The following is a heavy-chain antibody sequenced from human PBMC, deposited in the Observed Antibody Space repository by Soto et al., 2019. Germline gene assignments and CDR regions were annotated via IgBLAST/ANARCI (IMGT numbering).Heavy chain of an antibody. CDR1: EFTFSSYW. CDR3: RRDLSVRADV. J-gene: IGHJ6*02. D-gene: IGHD1-1*01. Sequence: PGGSLRLSCVASEFTFSSYWMHWVRQVPGKGLVWVSRLNEDGSFTSYADSVKGRFTIFRDNAKKTLYLEMNSLRAEDSAVYYCRRDLSVRADVWGQGTTVTVSS. CDR2: LNEDGSFT. V-gene: IGHV3-74*01.